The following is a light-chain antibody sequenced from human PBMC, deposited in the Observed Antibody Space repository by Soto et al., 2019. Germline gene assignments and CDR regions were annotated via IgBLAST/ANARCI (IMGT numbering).Light chain of an antibody. CDR2: EVS. CDR1: SSDVGGYDY. Sequence: ALTQPASVSASPGQSITISRTGTSSDVGGYDYVSWYQQHPGKAPKLMLYEVSNRPSGVSNRFSGSKSGNTASLSISGLQAEDEADYYCSSFSSSSTLYVFGTGTKVTVL. J-gene: IGLJ1*01. CDR3: SSFSSSSTLYV. V-gene: IGLV2-14*01.